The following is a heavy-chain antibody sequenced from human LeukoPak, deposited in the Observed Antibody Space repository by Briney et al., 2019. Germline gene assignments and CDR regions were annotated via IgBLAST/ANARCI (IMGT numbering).Heavy chain of an antibody. V-gene: IGHV3-23*01. Sequence: GGSLRLSCVASGFSLSIYTMTWFRQAPGKGLEWVSSISGSGEDAHFADSVKGRFTVSRDNSRNTLFLQMDSLRVEDTAVYHCAKAKGGLWGQGTLVTVSS. CDR3: AKAKGGL. D-gene: IGHD2-15*01. CDR1: GFSLSIYT. J-gene: IGHJ4*02. CDR2: ISGSGEDA.